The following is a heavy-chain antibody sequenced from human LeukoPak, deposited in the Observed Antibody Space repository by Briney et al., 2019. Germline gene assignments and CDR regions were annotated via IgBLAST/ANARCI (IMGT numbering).Heavy chain of an antibody. V-gene: IGHV4-34*01. CDR2: ITHTGTT. D-gene: IGHD6-13*01. CDR1: GGLFSGYY. Sequence: SETLSLTCVVYGGLFSGYYWSWIRQSPGKGLEWIGEITHTGTTNYKSSLESRVTISVDTSKNQFSLKLSSVTAADTAVYYCARAYSSSWYFQYFDYWGQGTLVNVSS. J-gene: IGHJ4*02. CDR3: ARAYSSSWYFQYFDY.